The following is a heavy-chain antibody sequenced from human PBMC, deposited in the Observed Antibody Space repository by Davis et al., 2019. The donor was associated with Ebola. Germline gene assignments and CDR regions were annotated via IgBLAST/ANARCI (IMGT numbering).Heavy chain of an antibody. D-gene: IGHD3-10*01. CDR2: LFSIDRQ. CDR1: GLSLTHDTIA. J-gene: IGHJ4*02. V-gene: IGHV2-26*01. CDR3: ARIVEGSGSSAFDY. Sequence: SDSLLISPAASLSPFCTVSGLSLTHDTIAVNWIRQPTGNALELLAHLFSIDRQSYSTSLKSRITISKDTSKNHVVLTMTNMDPVDTGTYYCARIVEGSGSSAFDYWGQGTLVTVSS.